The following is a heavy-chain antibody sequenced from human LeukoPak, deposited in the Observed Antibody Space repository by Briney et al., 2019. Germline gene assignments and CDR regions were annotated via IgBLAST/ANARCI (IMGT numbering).Heavy chain of an antibody. CDR3: ARDQGSSSWYGWFDP. V-gene: IGHV1-18*01. CDR2: ISAYNGNT. D-gene: IGHD6-13*01. CDR1: GYTFTSYG. Sequence: ASVKVSCKASGYTFTSYGISWVRQAPGQGLEWMGWISAYNGNTNYAQKLQGRVTMTTDTSTSTAYMELRSLRSDDTAVYYCARDQGSSSWYGWFDPWGQGTLVTVSS. J-gene: IGHJ5*02.